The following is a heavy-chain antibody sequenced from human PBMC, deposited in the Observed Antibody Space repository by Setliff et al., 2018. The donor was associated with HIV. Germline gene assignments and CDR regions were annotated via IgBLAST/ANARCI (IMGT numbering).Heavy chain of an antibody. CDR3: AKGVKWLDP. J-gene: IGHJ5*02. Sequence: GGSLRLSCAASGFTLSSNHMTWVRQAPGKGLEWVSFIYSDGRAYHADSVKGLFSISRDNSKNMMHLQMNGLRPEDTAVYYCAKGVKWLDPWGQGTLVTVSS. D-gene: IGHD3-16*01. V-gene: IGHV3-53*01. CDR1: GFTLSSNH. CDR2: IYSDGRA.